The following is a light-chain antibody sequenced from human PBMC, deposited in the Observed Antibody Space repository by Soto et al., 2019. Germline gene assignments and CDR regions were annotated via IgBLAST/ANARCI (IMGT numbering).Light chain of an antibody. Sequence: QSALTQPASVSGSPGQSITISCTGTSSDVGGYNYVSWYQQHPGKAPKLMIYDVSNRPSGVSNRFSGSKSGNTASLTISGLQAEDEADYYCSSYTSSRTLYVVFGGGTQLPVL. J-gene: IGLJ2*01. CDR1: SSDVGGYNY. CDR2: DVS. CDR3: SSYTSSRTLYVV. V-gene: IGLV2-14*01.